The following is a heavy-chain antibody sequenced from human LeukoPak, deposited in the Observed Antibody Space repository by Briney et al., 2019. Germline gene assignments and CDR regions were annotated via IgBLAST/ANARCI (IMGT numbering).Heavy chain of an antibody. V-gene: IGHV4-34*01. Sequence: SETLSLTCAVYGGSFSGYYWSWIRQPPGKGLEWIGSIYYSGSTYYNPSLKSRVTISVDTSKNQFSLKLSSVTAADTAVYYCARRRIYWFDPWGQGTLVTVSS. CDR2: IYYSGST. J-gene: IGHJ5*02. CDR3: ARRRIYWFDP. D-gene: IGHD1-14*01. CDR1: GGSFSGYY.